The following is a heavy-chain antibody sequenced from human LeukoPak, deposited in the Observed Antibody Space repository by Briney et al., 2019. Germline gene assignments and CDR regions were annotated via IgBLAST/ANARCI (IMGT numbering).Heavy chain of an antibody. CDR3: ASQMGLEY. D-gene: IGHD2-8*01. V-gene: IGHV3-21*01. CDR2: IVGSGISI. Sequence: MSGGSLRLSCSASGFIFTTYAMSGVRQAPGKGLEWVSSIVGSGISIYYADSVKGRFTIPRDNAKNSLSLQMSSLRAEDTAVYYCASQMGLEYWGQRALVTVSS. CDR1: GFIFTTYA. J-gene: IGHJ4*02.